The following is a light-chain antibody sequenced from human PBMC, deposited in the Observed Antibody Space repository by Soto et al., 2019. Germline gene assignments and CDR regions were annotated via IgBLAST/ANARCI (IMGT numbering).Light chain of an antibody. V-gene: IGKV3-11*01. J-gene: IGKJ1*01. Sequence: EIVLTQSPATLSLSPGERATLSCRASQSVSSYLAWYQQKPGQAPRLLIYDASNRATGIPARFSGSGSGTDFTLTISSLEPEDFAVYYCQQRSNWPPMTFGQGTKVAIK. CDR3: QQRSNWPPMT. CDR2: DAS. CDR1: QSVSSY.